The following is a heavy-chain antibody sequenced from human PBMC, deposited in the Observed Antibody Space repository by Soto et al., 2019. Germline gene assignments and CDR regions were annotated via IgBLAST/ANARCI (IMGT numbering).Heavy chain of an antibody. D-gene: IGHD6-19*01. Sequence: SETLSLTCTVSGGSISSYYWSWIRQPPGKGLEWIGYIYYSGSTNYNPSLKSRVTISVDTSKNQFSLKLSSVTAADTAVYYCATFPRGSGWYSEIDYWGQGTLVTVSS. CDR2: IYYSGST. J-gene: IGHJ4*02. V-gene: IGHV4-59*08. CDR3: ATFPRGSGWYSEIDY. CDR1: GGSISSYY.